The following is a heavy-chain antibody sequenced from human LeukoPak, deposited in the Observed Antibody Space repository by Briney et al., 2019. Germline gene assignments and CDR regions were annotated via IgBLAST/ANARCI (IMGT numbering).Heavy chain of an antibody. CDR3: ARPLTTSRFFGAFDI. D-gene: IGHD4-11*01. CDR1: GGSISSYY. Sequence: SETLSLTCTVSGGSISSYYWSWIRQPPGKGLKWIGYVYYSGGTNYNPSLKSRVTISVDTSKNQFSLKLRSVTAADTAVYYCARPLTTSRFFGAFDIWGQGTMVTVSS. J-gene: IGHJ3*02. V-gene: IGHV4-59*01. CDR2: VYYSGGT.